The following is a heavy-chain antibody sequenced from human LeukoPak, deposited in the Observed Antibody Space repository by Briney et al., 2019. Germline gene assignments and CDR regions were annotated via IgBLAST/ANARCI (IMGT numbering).Heavy chain of an antibody. J-gene: IGHJ5*02. CDR1: GGSISSGDYY. V-gene: IGHV4-30-4*01. CDR2: MYYSGST. D-gene: IGHD3-22*01. CDR3: ARPYYYDSRIDP. Sequence: SETLSLTYTVSGGSISSGDYYWSWTRQPPGKGLEWIGYMYYSGSTYYNPSLKSRVTISVDTSKNQFSLKLSSVTAADTAVYYCARPYYYDSRIDPWGQGTLVTVSS.